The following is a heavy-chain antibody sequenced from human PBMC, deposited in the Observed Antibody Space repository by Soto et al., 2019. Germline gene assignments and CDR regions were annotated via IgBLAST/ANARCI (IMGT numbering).Heavy chain of an antibody. D-gene: IGHD3-22*01. CDR1: GYSFTSHY. Sequence: ASVKVSCKAIGYSFTSHYMHWVRQAPGQGLEWMGTINCGGVNTAYAQKFQGRVTITEDKSTSTVYMELSSLRSEDTAVYYCARGWVHYYDSSGSFWQDNWFDPWGQGTLVTVSS. J-gene: IGHJ5*02. V-gene: IGHV1-46*01. CDR2: INCGGVNT. CDR3: ARGWVHYYDSSGSFWQDNWFDP.